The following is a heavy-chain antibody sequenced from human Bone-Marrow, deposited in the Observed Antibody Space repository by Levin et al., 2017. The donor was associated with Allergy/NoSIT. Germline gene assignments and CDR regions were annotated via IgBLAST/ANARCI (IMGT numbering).Heavy chain of an antibody. CDR2: ITTTGNYI. J-gene: IGHJ6*02. CDR1: GFPFSSYG. CDR3: ARAAGAAGRGGLDV. V-gene: IGHV3-21*01. Sequence: PGGSLRLSCATSGFPFSSYGMAWVRQAPGKGLEWVASITTTGNYIHYAESAKGRFTISRDNANNSLSLQMNRLRGEDMAVYYCARAAGAAGRGGLDVWGQGTTVTVSS. D-gene: IGHD6-13*01.